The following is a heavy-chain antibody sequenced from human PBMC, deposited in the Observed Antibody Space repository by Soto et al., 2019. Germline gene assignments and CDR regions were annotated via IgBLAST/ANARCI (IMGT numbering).Heavy chain of an antibody. J-gene: IGHJ6*02. CDR3: ARSGSSGWHTHYYGMDV. CDR2: IIPIFGTA. V-gene: IGHV1-69*06. D-gene: IGHD6-19*01. CDR1: GGTISSYA. Sequence: SVKVSCKASGGTISSYAISWVRQAPGQGLEWMGGIIPIFGTANYAQKFQGRVTITADKSTSTAYMELSSLRTEDTAVYYCARSGSSGWHTHYYGMDVWGQGTTVTVSS.